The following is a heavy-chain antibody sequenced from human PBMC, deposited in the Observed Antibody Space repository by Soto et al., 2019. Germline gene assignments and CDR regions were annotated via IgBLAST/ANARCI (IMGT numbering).Heavy chain of an antibody. D-gene: IGHD3-16*01. CDR2: IYYSGST. J-gene: IGHJ4*02. Sequence: QLQLQESGPGLVKPSETLSLTCTVSGGSITRSSYYWGRLRQPTGKGLEWIGSIYYSGSTYYNPSLTSRDTMSVDTPKSQFSLKLCAVTAADTAVYYCARDSYVQVYWGQGPLVTVSS. V-gene: IGHV4-39*02. CDR3: ARDSYVQVY. CDR1: GGSITRSSYY.